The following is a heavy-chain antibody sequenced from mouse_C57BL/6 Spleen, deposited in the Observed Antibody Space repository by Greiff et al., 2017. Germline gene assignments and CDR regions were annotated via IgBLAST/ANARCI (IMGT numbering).Heavy chain of an antibody. Sequence: QVQLQQSGPELVKPGASVKISCKASGYSFTSYYINWVKQRPGQGLEWIGGIYPGSGSTKYNEKFKGKATLTADTSSSTAYMQLSSLTSEDSAVYYCARGDGYSAYYAMDYWGNGTSVTVSS. J-gene: IGHJ4*01. V-gene: IGHV1-66*01. CDR1: GYSFTSYY. D-gene: IGHD2-3*01. CDR2: IYPGSGST. CDR3: ARGDGYSAYYAMDY.